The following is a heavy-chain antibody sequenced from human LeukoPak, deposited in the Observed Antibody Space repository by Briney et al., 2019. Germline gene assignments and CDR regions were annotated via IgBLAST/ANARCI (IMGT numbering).Heavy chain of an antibody. V-gene: IGHV3-30*02. Sequence: GGSLRLSCAASGFTFSTYDMHWVRQAPGKGLEWVAFIRYGASNKFYADSVKGRFTISRDNSKNTLYLQMNSLRAEDTAVYYCAKDFGPIVVVPAAIPDYWGQGTLVTVSS. CDR1: GFTFSTYD. D-gene: IGHD2-2*02. CDR3: AKDFGPIVVVPAAIPDY. CDR2: IRYGASNK. J-gene: IGHJ4*02.